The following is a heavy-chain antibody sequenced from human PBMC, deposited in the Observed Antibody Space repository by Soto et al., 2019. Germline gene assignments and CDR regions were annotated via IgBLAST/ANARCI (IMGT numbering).Heavy chain of an antibody. CDR2: ISYDGSNK. Sequence: QVQLVESGGGVVQPGRSLRLSCAASGFTFSSYGMHWVRQAPGKGLEWVAVISYDGSNKYYADSVKGRFTISRDNSKNTLYLQMNSLRAEDTAVYYCAKDQGGYGSGQIDPWGQGTLVTVSS. J-gene: IGHJ5*02. CDR3: AKDQGGYGSGQIDP. CDR1: GFTFSSYG. D-gene: IGHD3-10*01. V-gene: IGHV3-30*18.